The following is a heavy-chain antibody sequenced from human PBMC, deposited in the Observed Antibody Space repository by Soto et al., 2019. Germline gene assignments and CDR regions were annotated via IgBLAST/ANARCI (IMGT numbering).Heavy chain of an antibody. J-gene: IGHJ5*02. Sequence: PSETLSLTCSVSGGSFSSDSFIWSWVRQFPGKGLEWIGYINYSGTTYYNPSLRSRITMSVDTSKNQFSLNLSSVTAADTAVYYCARGLHCSSTSCYTGSWLFSFPSRGYWFDPWGQGTLVTVSS. V-gene: IGHV4-31*03. CDR2: INYSGTT. CDR1: GGSFSSDSFI. D-gene: IGHD2-2*02. CDR3: ARGLHCSSTSCYTGSWLFSFPSRGYWFDP.